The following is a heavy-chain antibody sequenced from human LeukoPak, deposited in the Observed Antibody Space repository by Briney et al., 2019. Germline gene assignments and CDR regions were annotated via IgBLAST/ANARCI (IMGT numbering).Heavy chain of an antibody. CDR2: IYSSGST. D-gene: IGHD4-17*01. J-gene: IGHJ4*02. CDR1: GDSISNYF. CDR3: AGYHVYGVTTPPLGY. Sequence: PSETLSLTCTVSGDSISNYFWSWIRQPAGKGLEWIGRIYSSGSTSYNPFLKSRVTISVDTSKNQFSLKLSSVTAADTAVYFCAGYHVYGVTTPPLGYWGQGTLVTVSS. V-gene: IGHV4-4*07.